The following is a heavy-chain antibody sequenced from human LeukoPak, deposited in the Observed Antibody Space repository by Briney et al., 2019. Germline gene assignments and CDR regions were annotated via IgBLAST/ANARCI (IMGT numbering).Heavy chain of an antibody. CDR1: GYTFTAYS. J-gene: IGHJ5*02. V-gene: IGHV1-2*02. D-gene: IGHD6-13*01. CDR2: IRPNSGVT. Sequence: ASVKVSCKASGYTFTAYSMHWVRQAPGQGLDWIGWIRPNSGVTNYAQRFQARVTMTSDISSSTAYMELNSLTSDDTAVYYCTRDFWSETGAGPGFDPWGQGTLVIVSS. CDR3: TRDFWSETGAGPGFDP.